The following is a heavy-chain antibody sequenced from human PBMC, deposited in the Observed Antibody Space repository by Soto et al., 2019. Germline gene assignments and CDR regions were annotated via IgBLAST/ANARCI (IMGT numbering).Heavy chain of an antibody. J-gene: IGHJ3*02. V-gene: IGHV4-31*03. CDR3: AREGAGPKGSSSWPDDAFDI. Sequence: QVQLQESGPGLVKPSQTLSLTCTVSGGSISSGGYYWSWIRQHPGKGLEWIGYISYSGSTYYNPSLKSRVTISVDTSKDQFSLKLSSVTAADTAVYYCAREGAGPKGSSSWPDDAFDIWGQGTMATVSS. CDR1: GGSISSGGYY. D-gene: IGHD6-13*01. CDR2: ISYSGST.